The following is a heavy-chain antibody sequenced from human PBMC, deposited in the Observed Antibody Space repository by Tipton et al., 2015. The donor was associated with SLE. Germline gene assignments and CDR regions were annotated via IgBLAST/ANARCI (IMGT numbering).Heavy chain of an antibody. J-gene: IGHJ4*02. V-gene: IGHV4-59*08. Sequence: TLSLTCTVSGGSISSYYWSWIRQPPGKGLEWIGSIYHSGSTHYNPSLKSRVTISVDTSKNQFSLKLSSVTAADTAVYYCARAGRAWNLFDYWGQGTLVTVSS. D-gene: IGHD1-1*01. CDR1: GGSISSYY. CDR2: IYHSGST. CDR3: ARAGRAWNLFDY.